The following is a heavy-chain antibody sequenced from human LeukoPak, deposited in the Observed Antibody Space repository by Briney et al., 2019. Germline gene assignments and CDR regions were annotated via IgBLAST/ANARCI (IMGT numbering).Heavy chain of an antibody. V-gene: IGHV3-48*01. CDR2: ISGSGSII. CDR3: ARYGTTFDY. Sequence: GGSLRLSCAAPGFTFINYGMNWVRQAPGKGLEWVSYISGSGSIIYYADSVKGRFTISRDDAKNSLYLQMNSLRAEDTAVYFCARYGTTFDYWGKGTLVTVSS. D-gene: IGHD1-1*01. J-gene: IGHJ4*02. CDR1: GFTFINYG.